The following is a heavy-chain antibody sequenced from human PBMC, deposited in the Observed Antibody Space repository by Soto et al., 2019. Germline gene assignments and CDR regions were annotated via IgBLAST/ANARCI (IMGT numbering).Heavy chain of an antibody. CDR1: GFTFEDYA. V-gene: IGHV3-9*01. CDR3: ARDRGYDAHDYYYNAMDV. CDR2: MSWNSGTI. J-gene: IGHJ6*02. Sequence: EVQLEESGGDLVLPGRSLRLSCVASGFTFEDYALHWVRQVPGKGLDWVAGMSWNSGTIGYADSVKGRFTVSRDNARKTLHLQMNSLRAEDTAVYYCARDRGYDAHDYYYNAMDVWGQGTTVTVSS. D-gene: IGHD2-15*01.